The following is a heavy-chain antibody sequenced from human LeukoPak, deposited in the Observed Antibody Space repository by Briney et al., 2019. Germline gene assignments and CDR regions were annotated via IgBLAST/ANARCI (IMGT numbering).Heavy chain of an antibody. CDR3: ATLPPWYSSGWYYFDY. D-gene: IGHD6-19*01. Sequence: ASVKVSCKVSGYTLTELSMHWVRQAPGKGLEWMGGFDPEDGETIYAQKFQGRVTMTEDTSTDTAYMELSSLRSEDTAVYYCATLPPWYSSGWYYFDYWGQGTLVTVSS. CDR1: GYTLTELS. V-gene: IGHV1-24*01. CDR2: FDPEDGET. J-gene: IGHJ4*02.